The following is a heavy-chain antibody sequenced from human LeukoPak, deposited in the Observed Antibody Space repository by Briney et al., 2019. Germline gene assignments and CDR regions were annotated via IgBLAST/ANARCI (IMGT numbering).Heavy chain of an antibody. J-gene: IGHJ4*02. D-gene: IGHD4-17*01. CDR2: IKQDGSEK. CDR3: AREGGYGDYEFDY. CDR1: GFIFSNYW. Sequence: GGSLDLSFAAPGFIFSNYWMSWVRQAPGKGLEWVANIKQDGSEKYYVDSVKGRFTISRDNAKNSLYLQMNSLRAEDTAVYSCAREGGYGDYEFDYWGQGTLVTVSS. V-gene: IGHV3-7*01.